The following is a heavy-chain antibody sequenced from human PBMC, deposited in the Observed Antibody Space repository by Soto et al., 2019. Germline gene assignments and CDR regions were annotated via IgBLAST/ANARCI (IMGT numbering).Heavy chain of an antibody. CDR3: AKVNGNSGSYNPDY. V-gene: IGHV3-23*01. CDR2: ISGSGGST. D-gene: IGHD1-26*01. CDR1: GFTFSSYA. Sequence: PGGSLRLSCAASGFTFSSYAMSWVRQAPGKGLEWVSAISGSGGSTYYADSVKGRFTISRDNSKNTLYLQMNSLRAEDTAVYYCAKVNGNSGSYNPDYWGQGTLVTVSS. J-gene: IGHJ4*02.